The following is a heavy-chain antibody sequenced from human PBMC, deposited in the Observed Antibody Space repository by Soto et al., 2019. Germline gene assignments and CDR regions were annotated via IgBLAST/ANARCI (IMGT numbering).Heavy chain of an antibody. CDR2: ISYDGSNK. CDR1: GFTFSSYG. J-gene: IGHJ6*02. D-gene: IGHD3-10*01. V-gene: IGHV3-30*18. CDR3: AKDLEQPRVTMVRRAPHAYYYYCGMDV. Sequence: QVQLVESGGGVVQPGRSLRLSCAASGFTFSSYGMHWVRQAPGKGLEWVAVISYDGSNKYYADSVKGRFTISRDNSKNTLYLQMNSLRAEDTAVYYCAKDLEQPRVTMVRRAPHAYYYYCGMDVWGQGTTVTVSS.